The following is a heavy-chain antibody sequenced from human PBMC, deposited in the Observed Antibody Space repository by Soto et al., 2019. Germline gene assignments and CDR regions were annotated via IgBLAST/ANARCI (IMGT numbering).Heavy chain of an antibody. CDR3: ARCFSGNYPSRPEEQYYFDS. V-gene: IGHV4-59*01. CDR1: GDSISTFY. J-gene: IGHJ4*02. D-gene: IGHD1-26*01. CDR2: VYYTGYT. Sequence: SETLSLTCTVSGDSISTFYWGWMRQSPGKELEWIGYVYYTGYTSYNPSLKSRVTISVDTSKNQFFLKLNSVTAADTAVYYCARCFSGNYPSRPEEQYYFDSWGQGTLVTVSS.